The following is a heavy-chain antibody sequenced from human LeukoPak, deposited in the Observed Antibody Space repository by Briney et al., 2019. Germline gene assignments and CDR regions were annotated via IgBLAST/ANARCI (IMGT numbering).Heavy chain of an antibody. J-gene: IGHJ4*02. D-gene: IGHD2-21*02. CDR2: FDITSSGR. CDR3: ARDRWSGGDCLDY. V-gene: IGHV1-2*02. CDR1: GSTFTCYH. Sequence: ASGKLCCKAAGSTFTCYHLPRVRHAPGPGLGWMGWFDITSSGRIYSQKFAGRVTMTRDTYISTAYMELSRLRSDDTAVSYCARDRWSGGDCLDYWGQGTLVTVSS.